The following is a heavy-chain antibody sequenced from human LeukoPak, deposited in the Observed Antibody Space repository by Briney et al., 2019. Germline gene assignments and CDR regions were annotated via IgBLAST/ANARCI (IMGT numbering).Heavy chain of an antibody. D-gene: IGHD4-17*01. Sequence: GGSLRLSCAASGFNFRNYYMSWIRQAPGKGLEWVSYIGSSGSPIYYADSVRGRFTLSRDDATNSLFLQMNSLRAEDTAVYYCARERFYGDSYFDYWGQGSLVTVSS. V-gene: IGHV3-11*04. CDR1: GFNFRNYY. J-gene: IGHJ4*02. CDR3: ARERFYGDSYFDY. CDR2: IGSSGSPI.